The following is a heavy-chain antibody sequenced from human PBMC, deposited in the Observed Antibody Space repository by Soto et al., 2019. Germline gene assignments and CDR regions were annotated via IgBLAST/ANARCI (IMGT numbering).Heavy chain of an antibody. V-gene: IGHV1-69*13. J-gene: IGHJ6*02. CDR1: GVTFSSYA. Sequence: GASVKVSCKASGVTFSSYAISWVRQAPGQGLEWMGGIIPIFGTANYAQKFQGRVTITADESTSTAYMELSSLRSEDTAVYYCARERITMVRGVNSAPYYYGMDVWGQGTTVTVSS. D-gene: IGHD3-10*01. CDR3: ARERITMVRGVNSAPYYYGMDV. CDR2: IIPIFGTA.